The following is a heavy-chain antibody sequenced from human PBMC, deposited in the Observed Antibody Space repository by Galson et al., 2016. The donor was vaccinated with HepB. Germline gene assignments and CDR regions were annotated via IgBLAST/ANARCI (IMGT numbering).Heavy chain of an antibody. D-gene: IGHD2-2*01. CDR3: ARDGAEYCRSTTCYAGEGGMGG. Sequence: SETLSLTCSVSGGSINNPYYYWGWIRQPPGKGLEWIGAIHSGGTTYSSPSLKSRVTLSIDTSENQFSLILTSVTAADTAVYFCARDGAEYCRSTTCYAGEGGMGGWGQGTTVTVSS. J-gene: IGHJ6*02. CDR2: IHSGGTT. CDR1: GGSINNPYYY. V-gene: IGHV4-39*07.